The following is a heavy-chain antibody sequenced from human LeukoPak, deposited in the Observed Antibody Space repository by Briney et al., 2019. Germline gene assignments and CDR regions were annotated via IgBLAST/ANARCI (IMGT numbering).Heavy chain of an antibody. CDR3: ARTPFWGPGNWFDP. V-gene: IGHV4-59*12. CDR1: GDSISPYY. D-gene: IGHD3-16*01. Sequence: SETLSLTCTVSGDSISPYYWSWIRQPPGKGLEWIGYFYYGGSTNYNPSLKSRVSTSVDTSRNQGSLKLSSVTAADTAVYYCARTPFWGPGNWFDPWGQGTLVTVSS. CDR2: FYYGGST. J-gene: IGHJ5*02.